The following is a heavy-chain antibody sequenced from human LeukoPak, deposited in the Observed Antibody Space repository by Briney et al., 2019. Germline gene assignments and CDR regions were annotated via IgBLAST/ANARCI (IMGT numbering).Heavy chain of an antibody. J-gene: IGHJ4*02. V-gene: IGHV3-21*01. D-gene: IGHD2-15*01. CDR3: ARDLVVAATADY. Sequence: GGSLRLSCAASGFTFSSYSMNWVRQAPGKGPEWVSSISSSSSYIYYADSVKGRFTISRDNAKNSLYLQMNSLRAEDTAVYYCARDLVVAATADYWGQGTLVTVSS. CDR1: GFTFSSYS. CDR2: ISSSSSYI.